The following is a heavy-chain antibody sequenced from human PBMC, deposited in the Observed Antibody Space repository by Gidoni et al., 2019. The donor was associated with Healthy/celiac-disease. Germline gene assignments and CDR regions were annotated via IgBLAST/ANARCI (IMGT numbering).Heavy chain of an antibody. CDR2: IYYSGST. Sequence: QVQLQESGPGLVKPSQTLSLTCTVSGSCIRSGGYYWSWLRQHPGKGMEWIGYIYYSGSTYYNPSLKSRVTISVDTSKNQFSLKLSSVTAADTAVYYCARVLRAYCGGDCSVFDYWGQGTLVTVSS. J-gene: IGHJ4*02. V-gene: IGHV4-31*03. CDR1: GSCIRSGGYY. CDR3: ARVLRAYCGGDCSVFDY. D-gene: IGHD2-21*01.